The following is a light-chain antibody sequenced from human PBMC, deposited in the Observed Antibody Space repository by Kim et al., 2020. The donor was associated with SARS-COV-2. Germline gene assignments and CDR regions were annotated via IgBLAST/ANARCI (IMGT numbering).Light chain of an antibody. Sequence: SSELTQDPAVSVALGQTVRITCQGDNLRNYYATWYQHKPGQAPVLVIYGRNSRPSGIPDRFSGSTSGNTASLTITGAEAEDEAEYYCNSRDNNGKVLFGGGTQLTVL. J-gene: IGLJ2*01. CDR3: NSRDNNGKVL. CDR1: NLRNYY. V-gene: IGLV3-19*01. CDR2: GRN.